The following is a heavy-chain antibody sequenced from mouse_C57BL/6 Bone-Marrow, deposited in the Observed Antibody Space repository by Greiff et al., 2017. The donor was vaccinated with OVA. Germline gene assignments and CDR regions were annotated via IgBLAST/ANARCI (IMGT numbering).Heavy chain of an antibody. Sequence: QVQLQQPGTELVKPGASVKLSCKASGYTFTSYWLHWVKQRPGQGLEWIGNINPSNGGTNYNEKFKSKATLTVDKSSSTAYMQLSSLTSEDSAVYYCARTAAQATLFAYWGQGTLVTVSA. D-gene: IGHD3-2*02. V-gene: IGHV1-53*01. CDR3: ARTAAQATLFAY. CDR2: INPSNGGT. CDR1: GYTFTSYW. J-gene: IGHJ3*01.